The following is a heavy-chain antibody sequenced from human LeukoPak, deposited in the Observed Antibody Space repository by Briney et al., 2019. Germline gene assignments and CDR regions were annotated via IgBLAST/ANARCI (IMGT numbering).Heavy chain of an antibody. CDR2: ISYDGSNK. J-gene: IGHJ1*01. CDR1: GFTFSSYG. D-gene: IGHD3-22*01. CDR3: AKSTEGYDSSGYYSLGAEYFQH. Sequence: GGSLRLSCAASGFTFSSYGMHWVRQAPGKGLEWVAVISYDGSNKYYADSVKGRFTISRDNSKNTLYLQMNSLRAEDTAVYYCAKSTEGYDSSGYYSLGAEYFQHWGQGTLVTVSS. V-gene: IGHV3-30*18.